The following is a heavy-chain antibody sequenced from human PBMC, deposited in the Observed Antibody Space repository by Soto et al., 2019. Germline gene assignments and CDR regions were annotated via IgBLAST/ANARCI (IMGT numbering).Heavy chain of an antibody. J-gene: IGHJ4*02. D-gene: IGHD3-10*01. CDR3: AKGSRGFDY. Sequence: EVQLVESGGGLVQPGRSLRLSCAASGFTFDDYAMHWVRQAPGKGLEWVSGISWNSGSIGYADSVKGRFTISRDNAKNSLYLQMNSLRAEDTALYYCAKGSRGFDYWGQGTLVTVSS. V-gene: IGHV3-9*01. CDR1: GFTFDDYA. CDR2: ISWNSGSI.